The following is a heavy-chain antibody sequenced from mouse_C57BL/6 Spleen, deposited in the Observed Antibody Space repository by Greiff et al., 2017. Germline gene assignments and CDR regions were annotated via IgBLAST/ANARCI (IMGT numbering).Heavy chain of an antibody. CDR1: GFTFSSYA. CDR3: AREGYGSSSFDY. D-gene: IGHD1-1*01. Sequence: EVKLVESGGGLVKPGGSLKLSCAASGFTFSSYAMSWVRQTPEKRLEWVATISDGGSYTYYPDNVKGRFTITRDNAKNNLYLQMSQLKSEDTAMYYCAREGYGSSSFDYWGQSTTRTVSS. V-gene: IGHV5-4*01. J-gene: IGHJ2*01. CDR2: ISDGGSYT.